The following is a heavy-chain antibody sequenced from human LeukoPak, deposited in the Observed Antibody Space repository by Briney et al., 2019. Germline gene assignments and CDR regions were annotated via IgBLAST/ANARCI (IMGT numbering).Heavy chain of an antibody. CDR3: ARVQTLRWLAMDYYYYYYMDV. V-gene: IGHV4-30-2*01. CDR1: GGPISSGGYS. J-gene: IGHJ6*03. Sequence: PSQTLSLTCAVSGGPISSGGYSWSWIRQPPGKGLEWIGYIYHSGSTYYNPSLKSRVTISVDTSKNQFSLKLSPVTAADTAVYYCARVQTLRWLAMDYYYYYYMDVWGKGTTVTVSS. D-gene: IGHD4-23*01. CDR2: IYHSGST.